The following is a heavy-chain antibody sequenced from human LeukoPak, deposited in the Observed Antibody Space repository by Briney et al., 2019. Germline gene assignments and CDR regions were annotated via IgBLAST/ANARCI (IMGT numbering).Heavy chain of an antibody. V-gene: IGHV3-30*04. Sequence: GRSLRLSCAASGFIFSNYAMHWVRQAPGKGLEWVTIISSDGRNKYYADSVLGRFTISRDNSKNTLYLQMNSLTAEDTAVYYCARDTRTTSDWYGLDYWGQGTLVTVSS. D-gene: IGHD6-19*01. CDR3: ARDTRTTSDWYGLDY. CDR2: ISSDGRNK. CDR1: GFIFSNYA. J-gene: IGHJ4*02.